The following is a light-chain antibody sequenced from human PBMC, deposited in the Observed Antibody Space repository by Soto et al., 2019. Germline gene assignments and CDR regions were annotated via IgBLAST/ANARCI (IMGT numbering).Light chain of an antibody. CDR1: QSVASN. Sequence: EVVMTQSPASLSVFPGDGATLSCRASQSVASNVAWYQQKPGQGPRLLIHGASTRAVGVPARFSGSGSGTDFTLTINSLQSEDIAVYYCQQYHNWPPQYTFGQGTKLQIK. J-gene: IGKJ2*01. V-gene: IGKV3-15*01. CDR2: GAS. CDR3: QQYHNWPPQYT.